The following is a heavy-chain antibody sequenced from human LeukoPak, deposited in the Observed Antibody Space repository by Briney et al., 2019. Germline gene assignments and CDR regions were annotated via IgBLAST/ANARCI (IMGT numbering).Heavy chain of an antibody. V-gene: IGHV3-53*01. CDR1: GFTFSTYA. J-gene: IGHJ6*02. Sequence: GSLRLSCAASGFTFSTYAMSWVRQAPGKGLEWVSVIYSGGSTYYADSVKGRFTISRDNSKNTLYLQMNSLRAEDTAVYYCARGGGYRSDLRGLRFYGLDVWGQGTTVTVSS. CDR3: ARGGGYRSDLRGLRFYGLDV. CDR2: IYSGGST. D-gene: IGHD5-24*01.